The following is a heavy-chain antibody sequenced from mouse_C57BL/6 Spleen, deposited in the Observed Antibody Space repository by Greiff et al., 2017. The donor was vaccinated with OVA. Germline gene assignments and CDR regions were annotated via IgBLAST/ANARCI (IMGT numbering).Heavy chain of an antibody. CDR2: IHPNSGST. CDR1: GYTFTSYW. D-gene: IGHD1-1*01. CDR3: ASSADYCGSNYSYYFDY. J-gene: IGHJ2*01. Sequence: QVQLQQPGAELVKPGASVKLSCKASGYTFTSYWMHWVKQRPGQGLEWIGMIHPNSGSTNYNEKCKSKATLTVDKSSSAAYVQLSSLTSEDSAVYYCASSADYCGSNYSYYFDYWGQGTTLTVSS. V-gene: IGHV1-64*01.